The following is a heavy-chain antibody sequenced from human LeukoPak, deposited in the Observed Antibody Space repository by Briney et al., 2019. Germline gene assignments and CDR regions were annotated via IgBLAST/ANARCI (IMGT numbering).Heavy chain of an antibody. D-gene: IGHD3-22*01. J-gene: IGHJ4*02. CDR1: GGSLSSYS. CDR3: ARQGGYYYDSSGYLGLNPLEFDY. Sequence: SQTLSLPRAVSGGSLSSYSWSGVRRPPARGLEWSGYISYSGSTNYNTSLKSRVTISVDTSKNQCSLKLSSVPAADTSVYYCARQGGYYYDSSGYLGLNPLEFDYWGQGTLVTVSS. CDR2: ISYSGST. V-gene: IGHV4-59*08.